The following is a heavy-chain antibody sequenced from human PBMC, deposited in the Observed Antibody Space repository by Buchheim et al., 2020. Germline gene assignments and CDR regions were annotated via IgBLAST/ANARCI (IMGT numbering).Heavy chain of an antibody. CDR1: GFNFSDTG. V-gene: IGHV3-73*01. CDR3: VRHGYGMDV. Sequence: EVQLVESGGGLVQPGGSLILSCAGAGFNFSDTGLHWVRQASGKGLEWVCHSGDVPNSYATTYPASVTGRFTFSRADSKNTAFLQMNSLKTEDTAVYYCVRHGYGMDVWGQGTT. CDR2: SGDVPNSYAT. J-gene: IGHJ6*02.